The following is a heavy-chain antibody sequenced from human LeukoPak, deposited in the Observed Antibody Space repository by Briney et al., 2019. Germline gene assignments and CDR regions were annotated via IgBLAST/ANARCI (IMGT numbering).Heavy chain of an antibody. CDR3: ARWRGSWYFLSVLNRLYYFDY. Sequence: ESGPTLVKPTQTLTLTCTFSGFSLSTSGVGVGWVRQPPGKALEWLALIYWDDDKRYSPSLKSRLTITKDTSKNQVVLTMTNMDPVDTATYYCARWRGSWYFLSVLNRLYYFDYWGQGTLVTVSS. CDR2: IYWDDDK. D-gene: IGHD6-13*01. CDR1: GFSLSTSGVG. J-gene: IGHJ4*02. V-gene: IGHV2-5*02.